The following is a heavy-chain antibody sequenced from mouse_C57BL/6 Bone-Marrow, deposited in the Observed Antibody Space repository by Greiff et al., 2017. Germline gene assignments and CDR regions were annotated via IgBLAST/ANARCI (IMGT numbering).Heavy chain of an antibody. CDR2: IGPGSGST. Sequence: VQLQQSGAELVKPGASVKISCKASGYTFTDYYINWVKQRPGQGLEWIGKIGPGSGSTYYNEKFKGKDTLTADKSSSTAYMQLSSLTSEDSAVYFCAVYYYGSSYYWYFDVWGTGTTVTVSS. V-gene: IGHV1-77*01. D-gene: IGHD1-1*01. J-gene: IGHJ1*03. CDR3: AVYYYGSSYYWYFDV. CDR1: GYTFTDYY.